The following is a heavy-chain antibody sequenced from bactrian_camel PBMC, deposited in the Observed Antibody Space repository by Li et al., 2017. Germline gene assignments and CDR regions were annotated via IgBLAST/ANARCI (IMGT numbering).Heavy chain of an antibody. CDR2: IQPFSDAK. J-gene: IGHJ6*01. V-gene: IGHV3S60*01. D-gene: IGHD2*01. CDR1: YFPYDTNNR. Sequence: VQLVESGGGSVQAGGSLRPSCLALYFPYDTNNRMGWFRQVPGKEREGVAIIQPFSDAKYYADSVKGRFTISQDNAKNTVYLQMNSLKPEDAAMYYCAARGPYCYTKLSVRDFTYWGQGTQVTVS. CDR3: AARGPYCYTKLSVRDFTY.